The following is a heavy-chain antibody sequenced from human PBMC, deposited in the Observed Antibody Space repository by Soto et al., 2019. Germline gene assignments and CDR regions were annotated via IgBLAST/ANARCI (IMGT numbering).Heavy chain of an antibody. CDR1: GFTFSSYG. CDR2: ISYDGSNK. D-gene: IGHD6-13*01. V-gene: IGHV3-30*03. CDR3: AIISAADYFDY. Sequence: GGSLRLSCAASGFTFSSYGMHWVRQAPGKGLEWVAVISYDGSNKYYADSVKGRFTISRDNSKNTLYLQMNSLRAEDTAVYYCAIISAADYFDYWGQGTLFTVSS. J-gene: IGHJ4*02.